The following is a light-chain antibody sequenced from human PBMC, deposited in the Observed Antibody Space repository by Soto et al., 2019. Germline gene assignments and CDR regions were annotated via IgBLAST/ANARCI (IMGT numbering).Light chain of an antibody. J-gene: IGKJ3*01. V-gene: IGKV3-15*01. CDR2: GAS. CDR3: QQYNDWPRT. CDR1: QRVVSN. Sequence: DIVVSQSPATLSVSPGERATLSCRTSQRVVSNLAWYQQKPGQAPRLLIYGASARATSIPARFSGSGSGTEFTLIITSLQSEDFAVYYCQQYNDWPRTFGPGTRVDVK.